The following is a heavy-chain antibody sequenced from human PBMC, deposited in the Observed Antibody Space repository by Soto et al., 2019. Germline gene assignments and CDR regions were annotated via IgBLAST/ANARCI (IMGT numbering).Heavy chain of an antibody. CDR1: GFTFSSYA. CDR3: AKGMYGSGSYYPLDY. Sequence: EVQLLESGGGLVRPGGSLRLSCVGSGFTFSSYAMNWVRQAPGKGLEWVSGISWNSGSIGYADSVKGRFTISRDNAKNSLYLQMNSLRAEDTALYYCAKGMYGSGSYYPLDYWGQGTLVTVSS. J-gene: IGHJ4*02. CDR2: ISWNSGSI. V-gene: IGHV3-9*01. D-gene: IGHD3-10*01.